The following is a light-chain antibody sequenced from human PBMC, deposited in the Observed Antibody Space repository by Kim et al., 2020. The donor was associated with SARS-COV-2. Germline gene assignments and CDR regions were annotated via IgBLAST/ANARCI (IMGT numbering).Light chain of an antibody. V-gene: IGKV3-20*01. CDR3: QQYGSSPYT. J-gene: IGKJ2*01. CDR1: QSVSSSY. Sequence: FSPGERATLSCRASQSVSSSYLAWYQQKPGHAPRLLIYGASSRATGIPDRFSGSGSGTDFTLTISRLEPEDFAVYYCQQYGSSPYTFGQGTKLEI. CDR2: GAS.